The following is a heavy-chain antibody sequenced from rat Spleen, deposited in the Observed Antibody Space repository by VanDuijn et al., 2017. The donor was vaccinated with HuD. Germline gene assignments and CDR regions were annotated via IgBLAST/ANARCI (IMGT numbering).Heavy chain of an antibody. CDR2: MRYDGDT. J-gene: IGHJ4*01. D-gene: IGHD1-2*01. V-gene: IGHV2-63*01. Sequence: QVQLKVSGPGLVQPSQTLSLTCTVSGFSLTGNNVHWVRQPPGKGLEWMGRMRYDGDTSYNSALKSRLSVSRDTSKNQVLLKMNRLQSDDTAIYYCARAIAADYVMAAWGQGASVTVSS. CDR3: ARAIAADYVMAA. CDR1: GFSLTGNN.